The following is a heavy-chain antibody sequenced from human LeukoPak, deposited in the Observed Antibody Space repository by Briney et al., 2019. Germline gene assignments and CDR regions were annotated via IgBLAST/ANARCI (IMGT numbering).Heavy chain of an antibody. V-gene: IGHV3-30*18. CDR1: GFTFSSYG. Sequence: GGSLRLSCAASGFTFSSYGMHWVRQAPGKGLEWVAAISFDGRNTYYADSAKGRFTISRDNSQNTLYLQMNSLTDEDTAVYYSAKADNFDFWRGYYYSFGMDVWGQGTTVTVSS. D-gene: IGHD3-3*01. J-gene: IGHJ6*02. CDR2: ISFDGRNT. CDR3: AKADNFDFWRGYYYSFGMDV.